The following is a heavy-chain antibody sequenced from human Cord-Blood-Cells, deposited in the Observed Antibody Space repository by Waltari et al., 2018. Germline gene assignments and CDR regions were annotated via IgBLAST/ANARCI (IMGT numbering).Heavy chain of an antibody. V-gene: IGHV4-39*01. CDR2: IYYSGST. D-gene: IGHD3-22*01. CDR1: GGAISSSSYY. Sequence: QLQLQESGTGLVKPSETLSLTCTVSGGAISSSSYYWGWIRQPPGKGLEWIGSIYYSGSTYYTPSLESRVTISVDTSKNQFSLKLSSVTAADTAVYYCARLTYDSSGYFIDYWGQGTLVTVSS. J-gene: IGHJ4*02. CDR3: ARLTYDSSGYFIDY.